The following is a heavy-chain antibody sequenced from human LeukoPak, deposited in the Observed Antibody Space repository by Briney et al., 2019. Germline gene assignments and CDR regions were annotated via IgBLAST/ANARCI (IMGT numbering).Heavy chain of an antibody. J-gene: IGHJ4*02. D-gene: IGHD3-22*01. CDR3: SRHAPMIVVANQPDY. CDR1: GGSISSSNW. CDR2: IYYSGST. Sequence: SGTLSLTCAVSGGSISSSNWWSWVRQPPGKGLEWIASIYYSGSTYYNSSLKSRVTISVDTSKNQFSLRLNSVTAADTAVYYCSRHAPMIVVANQPDYWGQGTLVTVSS. V-gene: IGHV4-4*02.